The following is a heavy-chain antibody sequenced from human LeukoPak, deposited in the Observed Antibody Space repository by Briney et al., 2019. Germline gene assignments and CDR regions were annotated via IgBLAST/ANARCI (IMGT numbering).Heavy chain of an antibody. V-gene: IGHV4-59*01. CDR1: GGSISSYF. J-gene: IGHJ3*01. CDR2: ISYSGST. CDR3: ARRARDAFDL. Sequence: SETLSLTCTVSGGSISSYFWSWIWQPPGMGLEWIGSISYSGSTIYNPSLQSRVTISVDSSKKQFSLKVTSMTAADTAVYYCARRARDAFDLWGQGTMVTVSS.